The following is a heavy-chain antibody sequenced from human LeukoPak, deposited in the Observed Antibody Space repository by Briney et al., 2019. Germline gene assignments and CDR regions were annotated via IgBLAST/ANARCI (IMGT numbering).Heavy chain of an antibody. V-gene: IGHV3-33*01. CDR1: GFSFSAYG. Sequence: GGSLRLSCTASGFSFSAYGMHWVRQAPGKGLEWVAAIWYDGSSQYYADSVKGRFTISRDNSKNTLFLQMNSLRAEDTAVYYCARDPTQYTTAWYSDYWGQGTLVTVSS. J-gene: IGHJ4*02. CDR2: IWYDGSSQ. D-gene: IGHD1-26*01. CDR3: ARDPTQYTTAWYSDY.